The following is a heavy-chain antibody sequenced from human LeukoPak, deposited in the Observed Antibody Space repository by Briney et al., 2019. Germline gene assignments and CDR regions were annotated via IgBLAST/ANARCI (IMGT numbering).Heavy chain of an antibody. CDR3: AKEHSASGSVDH. Sequence: PGGSLRLSCAASGFTFDAYAMYWVRQAPGKGLECVSLIGGHGGSTYYADSVKGRFTISRDNSKNSLYLQMSSLRTEDTALYYCAKEHSASGSVDHWGQGTLVTVSS. V-gene: IGHV3-43*02. CDR1: GFTFDAYA. CDR2: IGGHGGST. D-gene: IGHD1-26*01. J-gene: IGHJ4*02.